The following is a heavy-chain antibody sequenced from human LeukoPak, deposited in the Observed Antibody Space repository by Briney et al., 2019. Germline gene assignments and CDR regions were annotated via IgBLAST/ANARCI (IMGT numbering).Heavy chain of an antibody. D-gene: IGHD1-26*01. V-gene: IGHV3-48*03. CDR3: ARGTSGSY. CDR2: ISSSGSTM. J-gene: IGHJ4*02. Sequence: GGSLRLSCAASGLTFTSFEMHWVRQAPGQGLEWVSCISSSGSTMYYADSVKGRFTISRDNAKHSLYLQMNSLRAEDTAVYYCARGTSGSYWGQGTLVTVSS. CDR1: GLTFTSFE.